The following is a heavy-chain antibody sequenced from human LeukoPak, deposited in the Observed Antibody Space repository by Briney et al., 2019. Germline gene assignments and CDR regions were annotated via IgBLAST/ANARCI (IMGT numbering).Heavy chain of an antibody. J-gene: IGHJ4*02. CDR3: ARGRYSSGWHDFDY. D-gene: IGHD6-19*01. CDR2: IRYDGSNK. CDR1: GFTFSSYG. Sequence: PGGSLRLSCAASGFTFSSYGTHWVRQAPGKGLEWVAFIRYDGSNKYYADSVKGRFTISRDNSKNTLYLQMNSLRAEDTAVYYCARGRYSSGWHDFDYWGQGTLVTVSS. V-gene: IGHV3-30*02.